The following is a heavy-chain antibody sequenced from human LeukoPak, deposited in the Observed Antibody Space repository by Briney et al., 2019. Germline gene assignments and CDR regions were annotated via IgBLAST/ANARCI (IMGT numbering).Heavy chain of an antibody. CDR1: EFTFSSYS. CDR3: AKCGSVGYSYGFDY. D-gene: IGHD5-18*01. CDR2: ISSSSSYI. V-gene: IGHV3-21*01. J-gene: IGHJ4*02. Sequence: GGSLRLSCAASEFTFSSYSMNWVRQAPGKGLEWVSSISSSSSYIYYADSVKGRFTISRDNAKNSLYLQMNSLRAEDAAVYYCAKCGSVGYSYGFDYWGQGTLVTVSS.